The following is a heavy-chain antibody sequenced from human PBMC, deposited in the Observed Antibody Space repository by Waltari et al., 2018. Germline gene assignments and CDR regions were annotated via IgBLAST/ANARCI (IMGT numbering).Heavy chain of an antibody. J-gene: IGHJ4*02. Sequence: EVQLLESGGGLVQPGGSLRLSCAASGFTFSRYSMSWVRQGPGKGLEWVSLLNGNGDITYYADSGKGRFTISRDNSKNTVYLQMSDLRGEDTAVYFCAKETAYCGGGCLSLNDYWGQGTPVTVSS. CDR3: AKETAYCGGGCLSLNDY. CDR1: GFTFSRYS. CDR2: LNGNGDIT. D-gene: IGHD2-21*01. V-gene: IGHV3-23*01.